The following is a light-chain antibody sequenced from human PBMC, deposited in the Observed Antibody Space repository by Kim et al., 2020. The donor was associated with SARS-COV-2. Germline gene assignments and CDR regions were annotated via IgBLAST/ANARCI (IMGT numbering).Light chain of an antibody. CDR1: QSISSH. CDR2: AAS. CDR3: QQSYITPFT. J-gene: IGKJ3*01. Sequence: ASVGDRVTITCRTSQSISSHLNWYHQKPERAPKLLIYAASTLQGGVPSRFSGSGSETDFTLTISSLQPEDFGTYFCQQSYITPFTFGPGTKVDIK. V-gene: IGKV1-39*01.